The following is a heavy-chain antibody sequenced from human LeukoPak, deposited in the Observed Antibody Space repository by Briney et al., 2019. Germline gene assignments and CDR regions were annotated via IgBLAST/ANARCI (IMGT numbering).Heavy chain of an antibody. Sequence: PSETLSLTCTVSGGSISSSSYYWGWIRQPPGKGLEWIGSIYYSGSTYYNPSLKSRVTISVDTSKNQFSLKLSSVTAADTAVYYCARDSSGTPGNFDIWGQGTMVTVSA. D-gene: IGHD3-22*01. CDR3: ARDSSGTPGNFDI. J-gene: IGHJ3*02. CDR1: GGSISSSSYY. CDR2: IYYSGST. V-gene: IGHV4-39*02.